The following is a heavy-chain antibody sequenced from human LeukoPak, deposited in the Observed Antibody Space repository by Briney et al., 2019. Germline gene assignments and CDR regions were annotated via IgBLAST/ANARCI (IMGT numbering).Heavy chain of an antibody. CDR3: ARRGYTYGLDS. Sequence: GGSLRLSRAASGFSFSNFGMHWVRQAPGKGLEFVSAISSNGGSTFYANSVKGRFTISRDNSKNTLYLQMGSLRPEDMAVYYCARRGYTYGLDSWGQGTLVTVSS. V-gene: IGHV3-64*01. J-gene: IGHJ4*02. CDR2: ISSNGGST. CDR1: GFSFSNFG. D-gene: IGHD5-18*01.